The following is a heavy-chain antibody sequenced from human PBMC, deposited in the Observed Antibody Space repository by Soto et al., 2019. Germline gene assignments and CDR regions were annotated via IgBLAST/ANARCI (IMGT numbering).Heavy chain of an antibody. V-gene: IGHV3-33*01. CDR1: GFIFSTYG. Sequence: QVQLVESGGGVVQPGRSLRLSCAVSGFIFSTYGMHWVRQAPGKGLEWVAVIWYDGSNRYYADSVKGRFTISRDNSNNTLYLEMNSQRAEDTAVYYCARGPHVVVVTAPDYWGQGTLVTVSS. CDR2: IWYDGSNR. J-gene: IGHJ4*02. D-gene: IGHD2-21*02. CDR3: ARGPHVVVVTAPDY.